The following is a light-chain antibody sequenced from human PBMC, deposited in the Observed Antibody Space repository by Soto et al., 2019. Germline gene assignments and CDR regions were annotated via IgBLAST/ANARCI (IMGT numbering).Light chain of an antibody. CDR3: HQSYSTPF. J-gene: IGKJ2*01. CDR2: AAS. Sequence: DIQMTQSPSTLSASVGDRVTIICRASQSISSYLNWYQQKPGKAPKLLIYAASSLQSGVPSRFSGSGSGTDFTLTISSLQPEDFATYYCHQSYSTPFFGQGTKLEIK. V-gene: IGKV1-39*01. CDR1: QSISSY.